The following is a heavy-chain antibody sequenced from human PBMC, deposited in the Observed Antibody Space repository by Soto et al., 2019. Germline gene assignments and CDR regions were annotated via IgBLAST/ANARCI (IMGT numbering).Heavy chain of an antibody. D-gene: IGHD3-22*01. Sequence: PGGSLRLSCATSGFTFTSYAMSWVRQAPGKGLEWVSTIGGSGGDTSYADIVRGRFTISRDNSQNTLYLQMNSLRAEDTAVYYCAKDAPGSGWLSDYWGKGTPVTVS. V-gene: IGHV3-23*01. CDR1: GFTFTSYA. J-gene: IGHJ4*02. CDR2: IGGSGGDT. CDR3: AKDAPGSGWLSDY.